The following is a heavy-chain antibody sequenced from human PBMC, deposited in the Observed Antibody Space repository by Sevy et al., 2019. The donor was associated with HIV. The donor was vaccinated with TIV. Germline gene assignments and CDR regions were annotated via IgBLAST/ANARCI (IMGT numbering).Heavy chain of an antibody. Sequence: ASVKVSCKASGYTFTGYYMHWVRQAPGQGLEWMGWINPNSGGTNYAQKFQGRVTMTRDTSISTAYMELSRLRSDDTAVYYCARVWLVAASYYYYGMDVWGQGITVTVSS. J-gene: IGHJ6*02. CDR3: ARVWLVAASYYYYGMDV. CDR1: GYTFTGYY. CDR2: INPNSGGT. V-gene: IGHV1-2*02. D-gene: IGHD5-12*01.